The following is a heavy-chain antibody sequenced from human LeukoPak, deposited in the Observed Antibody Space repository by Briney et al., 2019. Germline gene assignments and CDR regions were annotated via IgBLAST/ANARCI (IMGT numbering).Heavy chain of an antibody. Sequence: ASVKVSCKASEYTFTGYYFHWVRQAPGQGLEWMGWINPNSGGTNYAQKFQGRVTMTRDTSISTAYMELSRLRSDDTAVYYCARANSGSYNNYWGQGTLVTVSS. CDR1: EYTFTGYY. CDR2: INPNSGGT. CDR3: ARANSGSYNNY. V-gene: IGHV1-2*02. J-gene: IGHJ4*02. D-gene: IGHD1-26*01.